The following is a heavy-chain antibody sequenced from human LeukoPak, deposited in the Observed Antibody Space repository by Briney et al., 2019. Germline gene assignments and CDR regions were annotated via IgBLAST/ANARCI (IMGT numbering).Heavy chain of an antibody. Sequence: SETLSLTCTVSGASISGSYWSWIRQPPGKGLEWIAYMYNSGSTNYNPSLKSRVTISIDTSKNQFSLKLSSLTAADTAIYYCARGIESYGDYGYWGQGILVTVSS. D-gene: IGHD4-17*01. CDR1: GASISGSY. J-gene: IGHJ4*02. V-gene: IGHV4-59*01. CDR3: ARGIESYGDYGY. CDR2: MYNSGST.